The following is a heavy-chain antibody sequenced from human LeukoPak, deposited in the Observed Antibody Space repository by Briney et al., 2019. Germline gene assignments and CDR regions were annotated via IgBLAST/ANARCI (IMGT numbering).Heavy chain of an antibody. Sequence: SVKASCKASGYTFTDYYLHWVRQAPGQGLEWMGGIIPIFGTANYAQKFQGRVTITADESTSTAYMELSSLRSEDTAVYYCARVRQEVLWFGEYGFDPWGQGTLVTVSS. J-gene: IGHJ5*02. CDR1: GYTFTDYY. CDR2: IIPIFGTA. V-gene: IGHV1-69*13. D-gene: IGHD3-10*01. CDR3: ARVRQEVLWFGEYGFDP.